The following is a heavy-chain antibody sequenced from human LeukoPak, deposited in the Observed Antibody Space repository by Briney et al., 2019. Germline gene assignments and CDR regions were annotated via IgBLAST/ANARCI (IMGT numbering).Heavy chain of an antibody. CDR1: GFTFSSYW. CDR3: ARDIVVVVSAQDYYGMDV. Sequence: GGSLRLSCAASGFTFSSYWMSWVRQAPGKGLEWVANIKQDGSDKYYVDSVKGRFTISRDNAKNSLYLQMNSLRAEDTAVYYCARDIVVVVSAQDYYGMDVWGQGTTVTVSS. V-gene: IGHV3-7*01. J-gene: IGHJ6*02. D-gene: IGHD2-15*01. CDR2: IKQDGSDK.